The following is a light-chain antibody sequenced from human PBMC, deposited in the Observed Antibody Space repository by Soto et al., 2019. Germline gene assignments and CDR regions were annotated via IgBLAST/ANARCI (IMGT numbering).Light chain of an antibody. CDR2: GAS. CDR1: QSVSSN. CDR3: QQYNNWPPWT. V-gene: IGKV3-15*01. Sequence: EIVMTQSPATLSVSPGERATLSCRASQSVSSNLAWYQQKPGQAPRLLIYGASTRATGIPARFSGSGSGTEFTLTISSQQSEDFAVYYCQQYNNWPPWTFGPGTKVDIK. J-gene: IGKJ3*01.